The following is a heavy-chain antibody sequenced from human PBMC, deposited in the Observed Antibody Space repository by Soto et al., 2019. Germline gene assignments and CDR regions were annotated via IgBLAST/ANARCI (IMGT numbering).Heavy chain of an antibody. J-gene: IGHJ5*02. CDR3: AHSQLKRFFGVAPYNWFDP. CDR2: IYWNDDK. D-gene: IGHD3-3*01. CDR1: GFSLSTSGVG. Sequence: QITLKESGPTLVKPTQTLTLTCTFSGFSLSTSGVGVGWIRQPPGKALEWLALIYWNDDKRYSPSLKSRLTITKDTSKNQVVLTMTNMDPVDTATYYCAHSQLKRFFGVAPYNWFDPWGQGTLVTVSS. V-gene: IGHV2-5*01.